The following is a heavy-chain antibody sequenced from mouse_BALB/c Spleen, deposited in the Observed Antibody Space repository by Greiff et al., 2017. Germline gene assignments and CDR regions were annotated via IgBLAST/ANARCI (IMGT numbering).Heavy chain of an antibody. CDR1: GYSITSDYA. V-gene: IGHV3-2*02. J-gene: IGHJ2*01. D-gene: IGHD1-1*01. Sequence: EVKLMESGPGLVKPSQSLSLTCTVTGYSITSDYAWNWIRQFPGNKLEWMGYISYSGSTSYNPSLKSRISITRDTSKNQFFLQLNSVTTEDTATYYCAVYYYGSYFDYWGQGTTLTVSS. CDR3: AVYYYGSYFDY. CDR2: ISYSGST.